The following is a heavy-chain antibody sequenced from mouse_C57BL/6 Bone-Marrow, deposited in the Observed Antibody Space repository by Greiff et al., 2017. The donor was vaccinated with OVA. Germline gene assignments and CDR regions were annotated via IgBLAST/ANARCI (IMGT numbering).Heavy chain of an antibody. CDR1: GFTFSSYG. J-gene: IGHJ4*01. CDR3: ARNSITHGSSYAMDY. CDR2: ISSGGSYT. D-gene: IGHD1-1*01. V-gene: IGHV5-6*01. Sequence: EVQLVESGGDLVKPGGSLQLSCAASGFTFSSYGMSWVRQTPDKRLEWVATISSGGSYTYYPDSVKGRFTISRDNAKNTLYLQMSSLKSEDTAMYYCARNSITHGSSYAMDYWGQGTSVTVSS.